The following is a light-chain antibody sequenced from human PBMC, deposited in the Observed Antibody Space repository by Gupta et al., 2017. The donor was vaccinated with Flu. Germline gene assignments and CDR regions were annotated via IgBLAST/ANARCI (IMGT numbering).Light chain of an antibody. CDR3: QSLVTSDTWV. CDR2: KET. CDR1: VLATHH. Sequence: SPELTQPASVSVSPGPTATITCSGDVLATHHADWYQQKPGQALLLVVFKETERPSGIPGRFSGSTSETTVTVTINSGQAEDEADYYCQSLVTSDTWVFGAGTKLTVL. J-gene: IGLJ3*02. V-gene: IGLV3-25*02.